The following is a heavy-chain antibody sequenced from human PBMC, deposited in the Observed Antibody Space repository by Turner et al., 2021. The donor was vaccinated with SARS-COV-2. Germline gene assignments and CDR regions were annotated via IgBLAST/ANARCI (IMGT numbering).Heavy chain of an antibody. CDR1: GGFITSSF. CDR2: IYYVGST. D-gene: IGHD6-13*01. Sequence: QEQLQESGPGLVKPSETLSLTRTVPGGFITSSFWSWIRQPPGKGLWWIGYIYYVGSTKYNPPLKSRVTISVDTCKNQFSLNLSSVSGADTAMYYCARIGTFSSSWYWFDYWGQGTLVTVSS. V-gene: IGHV4-59*01. J-gene: IGHJ4*02. CDR3: ARIGTFSSSWYWFDY.